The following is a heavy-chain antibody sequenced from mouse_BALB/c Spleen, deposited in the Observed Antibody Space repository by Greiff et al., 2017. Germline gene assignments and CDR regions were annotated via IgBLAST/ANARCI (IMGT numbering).Heavy chain of an antibody. CDR2: IWAGGST. CDR1: GFSLTSYG. J-gene: IGHJ3*01. V-gene: IGHV2-9*02. CDR3: ARENYDYGAWFAY. Sequence: VQRVESGPGLVAPSQSLSITCTVSGFSLTSYGVHWVRQPPGKGLEWLGVIWAGGSTNYNSALMSRLSISKDNSKSQVFLKMNSLQTDDTAMYYCARENYDYGAWFAYWGQGTLVTVSA. D-gene: IGHD2-4*01.